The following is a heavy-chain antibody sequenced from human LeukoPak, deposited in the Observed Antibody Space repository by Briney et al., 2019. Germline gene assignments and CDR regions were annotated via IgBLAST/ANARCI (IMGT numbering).Heavy chain of an antibody. CDR3: ASGIAARPKDYYYMDV. Sequence: GASVKVSCRASGYTFTSDGISWVRQAPGQGLEWMGWISAYNGNTNYAQKLQGRVTMTTDTSTSAAYMELRSLRSDDTAVYYCASGIAARPKDYYYMDVWGKGTTVTVSS. CDR1: GYTFTSDG. J-gene: IGHJ6*03. V-gene: IGHV1-18*01. CDR2: ISAYNGNT. D-gene: IGHD6-6*01.